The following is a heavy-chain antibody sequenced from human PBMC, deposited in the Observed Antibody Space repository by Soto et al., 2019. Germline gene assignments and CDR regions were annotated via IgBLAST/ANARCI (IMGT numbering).Heavy chain of an antibody. CDR2: IYSGGTT. V-gene: IGHV3-53*01. CDR1: GVTVSSNY. Sequence: GRSLRRSCVASGVTVSSNYISWVRQAPGKGLEWVSVIYSGGTTYYADSVKGRFTISRDNSKNTLYLQMNSLRAEDTAVYYCARGVYSYGYDYWGQGTLVTVSS. D-gene: IGHD5-18*01. J-gene: IGHJ4*02. CDR3: ARGVYSYGYDY.